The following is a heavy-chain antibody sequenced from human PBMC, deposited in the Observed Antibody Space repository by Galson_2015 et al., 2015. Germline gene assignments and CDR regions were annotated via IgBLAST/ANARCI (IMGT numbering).Heavy chain of an antibody. V-gene: IGHV3-23*01. CDR2: ITGSGGTT. CDR3: AKDHRYSGSYWDFDY. Sequence: SLRLSCAASGFTFSSYAMSWVRQAPGKGLEWVSAITGSGGTTYYADSVTGRFTISRDNSKNTLYLQMNSLRAEDTAVYYCAKDHRYSGSYWDFDYWGQGTRVTVSS. J-gene: IGHJ4*02. D-gene: IGHD1-26*01. CDR1: GFTFSSYA.